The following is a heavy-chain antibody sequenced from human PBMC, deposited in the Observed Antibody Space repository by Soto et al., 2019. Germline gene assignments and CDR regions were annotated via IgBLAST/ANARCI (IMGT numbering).Heavy chain of an antibody. J-gene: IGHJ6*02. CDR3: ARDTPYDSSGYYYYYGMDV. Sequence: QVQLVQSGDEVKKPGSSVKVSCKASGGTFSSYAISWVRQAPGQGLEWMGGLIPIFGTANYAQKFQGRVTITADESTSTAYMELSRLRSEDTAVYYCARDTPYDSSGYYYYYGMDVWGQGTTVTVSS. CDR1: GGTFSSYA. V-gene: IGHV1-69*01. D-gene: IGHD3-22*01. CDR2: LIPIFGTA.